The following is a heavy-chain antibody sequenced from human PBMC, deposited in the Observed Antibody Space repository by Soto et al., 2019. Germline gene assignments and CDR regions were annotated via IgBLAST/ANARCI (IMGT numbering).Heavy chain of an antibody. V-gene: IGHV1-24*01. CDR2: FDPEDGET. CDR1: GYTLTELS. J-gene: IGHJ4*02. Sequence: ASVKVSCKVSGYTLTELSMHWVRQAPGKGLEWMGGFDPEDGETIYAQKFQGRVTMTEDTSTDTAYMELSSLRSEDTAVYYCATLRPNTLYYDILTGYYKGGGYYFDYWGQGTLVTVSS. CDR3: ATLRPNTLYYDILTGYYKGGGYYFDY. D-gene: IGHD3-9*01.